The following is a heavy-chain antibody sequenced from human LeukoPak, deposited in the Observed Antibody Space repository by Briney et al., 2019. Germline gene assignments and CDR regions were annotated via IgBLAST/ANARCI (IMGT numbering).Heavy chain of an antibody. CDR1: GGTFSSYA. Sequence: GASVTVSCKASGGTFSSYAISWVRQAPGQGLEWMGGIIPIFGTANYAQKFQGRVTITTDESTSTAYMELSSLRSEDTAVYYCARLDYYGSGSYKFDPWGQGTLVTVSS. J-gene: IGHJ5*02. V-gene: IGHV1-69*05. CDR3: ARLDYYGSGSYKFDP. D-gene: IGHD3-10*01. CDR2: IIPIFGTA.